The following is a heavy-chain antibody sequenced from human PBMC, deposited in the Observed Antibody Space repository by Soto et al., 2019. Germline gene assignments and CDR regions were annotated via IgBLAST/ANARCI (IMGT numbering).Heavy chain of an antibody. CDR3: ATRNY. Sequence: PGEALKISCKASGYSFTKYYIGWVRQMPGKGPEWMGIICPGDSDIRYSPSFQGRVTISVDKSISATYLQWTSLKASDTAMYYCATRNYWGQGALVTVSS. D-gene: IGHD6-6*01. CDR1: GYSFTKYY. V-gene: IGHV5-51*01. CDR2: ICPGDSDI. J-gene: IGHJ4*02.